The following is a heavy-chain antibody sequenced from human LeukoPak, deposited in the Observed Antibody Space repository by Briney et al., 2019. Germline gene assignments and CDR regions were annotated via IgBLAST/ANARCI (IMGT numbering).Heavy chain of an antibody. CDR1: GYSISSGYY. CDR2: IYTSGST. V-gene: IGHV4-38-2*02. D-gene: IGHD2-21*01. CDR3: ARGVVIAPQTFDY. Sequence: PSETLSLTCTVSGYSISSGYYWGWIRPPPGKGVEWIGRIYTSGSTNYNPSLKSRVTMSVDTTKSQFSLKLSSVTAADTAVYYCARGVVIAPQTFDYWGQGILVTVSS. J-gene: IGHJ4*02.